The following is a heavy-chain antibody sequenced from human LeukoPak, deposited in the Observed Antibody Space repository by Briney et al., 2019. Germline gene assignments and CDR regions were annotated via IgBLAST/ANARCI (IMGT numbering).Heavy chain of an antibody. CDR3: ARRDSYSSGYYYFDY. CDR2: IYYSGST. CDR1: GGSISSSSYY. D-gene: IGHD3-22*01. V-gene: IGHV4-39*01. J-gene: IGHJ4*02. Sequence: SETLSLTCTVSGGSISSSSYYWGWIRQPPGKGLEWIGSIYYSGSTYYNPSLKSRVTISVDTSKNQFSLKLSSVTAADTAVYYCARRDSYSSGYYYFDYWGQGTLVIVSS.